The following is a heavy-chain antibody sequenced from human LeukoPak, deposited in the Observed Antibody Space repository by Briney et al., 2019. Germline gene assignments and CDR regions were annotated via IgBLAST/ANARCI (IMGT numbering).Heavy chain of an antibody. V-gene: IGHV3-11*01. CDR2: ISGGGGPV. D-gene: IGHD4-11*01. CDR3: ARVGTTVAAGSPDY. CDR1: GFTFSDFY. J-gene: IGHJ4*02. Sequence: GGSLRLSCAASGFTFSDFYMTWIRQAPGKGPEWVSYISGGGGPVYADSVKGRFTISRDNAKNSVYLQMTSLRAEDTAVYYCARVGTTVAAGSPDYWGQGTLVTVSS.